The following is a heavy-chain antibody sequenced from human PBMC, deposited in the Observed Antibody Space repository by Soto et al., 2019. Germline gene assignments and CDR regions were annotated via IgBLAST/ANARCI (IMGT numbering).Heavy chain of an antibody. CDR3: ARDSSGWSNRYFQH. Sequence: GGSLRLSCAASGFTFSSYSMNWVRQAPGKGLEWVSSISSSSSYIYYADSVKGRFTISRDNAKNSLYLQMNSLRAEDTAVYYCARDSSGWSNRYFQHWGQGTLVTVSS. D-gene: IGHD6-19*01. J-gene: IGHJ1*01. V-gene: IGHV3-21*01. CDR2: ISSSSSYI. CDR1: GFTFSSYS.